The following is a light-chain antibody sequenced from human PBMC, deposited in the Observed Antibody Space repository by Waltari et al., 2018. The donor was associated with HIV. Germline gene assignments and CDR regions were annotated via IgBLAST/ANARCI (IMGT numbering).Light chain of an antibody. V-gene: IGLV1-47*01. J-gene: IGLJ3*02. Sequence: QSVLTQPPSASGTPGQRVTISCSGSSSNIGNNYVSWYQQLPGTAPKLLIYRNNQRPSGVPDRFSGSKSDTSASLAISGLRSEDEADYFCATWDDSLSGPVFGGGTKLTVL. CDR1: SSNIGNNY. CDR3: ATWDDSLSGPV. CDR2: RNN.